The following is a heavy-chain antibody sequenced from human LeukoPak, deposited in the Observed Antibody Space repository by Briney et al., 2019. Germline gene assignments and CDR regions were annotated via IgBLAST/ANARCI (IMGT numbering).Heavy chain of an antibody. Sequence: GGSLRLSCAASGFTFSTCGMHWVRQAPGKGLEWVAFIRYHGSDKYYADSVKGRFTISRDNSKNTLYLQMNSLRAEDTAVYYCAAYITMIVAPVDYWGQGTLVTVSS. V-gene: IGHV3-30*02. CDR3: AAYITMIVAPVDY. CDR2: IRYHGSDK. J-gene: IGHJ4*02. D-gene: IGHD3-22*01. CDR1: GFTFSTCG.